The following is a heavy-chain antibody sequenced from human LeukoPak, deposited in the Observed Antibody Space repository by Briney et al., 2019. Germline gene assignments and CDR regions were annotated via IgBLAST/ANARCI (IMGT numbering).Heavy chain of an antibody. CDR3: ARRGRGSYDYFDY. D-gene: IGHD5-12*01. CDR1: GFTFSSYA. Sequence: GGSLRLSCAASGFTFSSYAMSWVRQAPGKGLEWVSSISTGSTNIFYAGSVKGRFTISRDNGKHSMDLQMNSLRAEDTAVYYCARRGRGSYDYFDYWGQGILVTVSS. J-gene: IGHJ4*02. CDR2: ISTGSTNI. V-gene: IGHV3-21*01.